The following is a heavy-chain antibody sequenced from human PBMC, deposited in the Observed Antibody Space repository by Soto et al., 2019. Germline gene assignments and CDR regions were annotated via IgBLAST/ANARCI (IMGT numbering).Heavy chain of an antibody. Sequence: VRLMESGGGLVQPGESLRLSCAASGFTVGTNCISWVRQSPGKGLEWVSVIYAAGHTYYPDSVKGRFTISRDKSLNTVSLQMSSLRVDDTAVYYCARAIVTPGTYYIDVWGKGTTVTVSS. D-gene: IGHD4-4*01. V-gene: IGHV3-66*01. J-gene: IGHJ6*03. CDR3: ARAIVTPGTYYIDV. CDR2: IYAAGHT. CDR1: GFTVGTNC.